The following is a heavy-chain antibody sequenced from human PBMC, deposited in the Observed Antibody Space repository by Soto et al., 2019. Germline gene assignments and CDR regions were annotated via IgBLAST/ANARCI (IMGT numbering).Heavy chain of an antibody. V-gene: IGHV4-31*03. Sequence: SETLSLTCTVSGGSISSGGFYLSWIRQHPGRGLEWIGYIYYSGSTYYNPSLKSRVSISVDTSKNRFSLKLSSVTAADTAVYYCARARYGDSMFFDYWGRGTLVTVSS. CDR2: IYYSGST. CDR1: GGSISSGGFY. D-gene: IGHD4-17*01. CDR3: ARARYGDSMFFDY. J-gene: IGHJ4*02.